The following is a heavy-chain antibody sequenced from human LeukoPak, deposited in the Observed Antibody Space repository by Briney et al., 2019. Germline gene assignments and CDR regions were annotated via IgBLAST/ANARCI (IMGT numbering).Heavy chain of an antibody. J-gene: IGHJ6*02. Sequence: GGSLRLSCAASGFTFSSYSMNWVRQAPGKGLEWVSYISSSSSTIYYADSVKGRFTTSRDNAKNSLYLQMNSLRAEDTALYYCAKDSRGSGSRYYGMDVWGQGTTVTVSS. V-gene: IGHV3-48*04. CDR1: GFTFSSYS. CDR3: AKDSRGSGSRYYGMDV. CDR2: ISSSSSTI. D-gene: IGHD3-10*01.